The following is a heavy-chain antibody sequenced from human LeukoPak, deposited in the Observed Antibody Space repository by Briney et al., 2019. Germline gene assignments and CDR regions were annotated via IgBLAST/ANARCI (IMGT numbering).Heavy chain of an antibody. V-gene: IGHV4-39*01. CDR2: VYYSWYT. CDR1: GDSISRSNYY. CDR3: ARTGVPAATYAFDV. D-gene: IGHD2-2*01. Sequence: PSGTQSLTCTVSGDSISRSNYYWRWIRQSPGKGLEWNVSVYYSWYTYYNPSLKSRVTMSVDASKTQFSLNLTSVAAADTSVYYCARTGVPAATYAFDVWGQGAMVSVCS. J-gene: IGHJ3*01.